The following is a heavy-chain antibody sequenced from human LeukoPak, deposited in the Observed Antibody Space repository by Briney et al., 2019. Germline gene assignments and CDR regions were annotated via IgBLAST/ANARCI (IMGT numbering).Heavy chain of an antibody. J-gene: IGHJ3*02. CDR1: GFTFSSYS. CDR2: ISSSSSYI. Sequence: GGSLRLSCAASGFTFSSYSMNWVRQAPGKGLEWVSSISSSSSYIYYADSVKGRFTISRDNAKNSLYLQMNSLRAEDTAVYYCARELGYDSSGYLAGDAFDIWGQGTMVTVSS. V-gene: IGHV3-21*01. D-gene: IGHD3-22*01. CDR3: ARELGYDSSGYLAGDAFDI.